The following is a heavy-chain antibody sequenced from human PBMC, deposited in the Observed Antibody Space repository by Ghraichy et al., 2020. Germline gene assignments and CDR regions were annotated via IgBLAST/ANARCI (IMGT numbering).Heavy chain of an antibody. V-gene: IGHV4-34*01. CDR2: INHSGST. J-gene: IGHJ4*02. CDR3: ARGRLLNSSSWSCFDY. CDR1: GGSFSGYY. D-gene: IGHD6-13*01. Sequence: SETLSLTCAVYGGSFSGYYWSWIRQPPGKGLEWIGEINHSGSTNYNPSLKSRVTISVDTSKNQFSLKLSSVTAADTAVYYCARGRLLNSSSWSCFDYWGQGTLVTVSS.